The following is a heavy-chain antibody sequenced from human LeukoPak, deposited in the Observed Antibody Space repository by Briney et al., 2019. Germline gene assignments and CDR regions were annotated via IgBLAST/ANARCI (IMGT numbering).Heavy chain of an antibody. CDR3: ARESMVRGVRWFDP. CDR1: GFTFSSYA. J-gene: IGHJ5*02. V-gene: IGHV3-30*04. Sequence: GGSLRLSCAASGFTFSSYAMHWVRQAPGKGLEWVAVISYDGSNKYYADSVKGRFTISRDNAKNSLYLQMNSLRAEDTAVYYCARESMVRGVRWFDPWGQGTLVTVSS. D-gene: IGHD3-10*01. CDR2: ISYDGSNK.